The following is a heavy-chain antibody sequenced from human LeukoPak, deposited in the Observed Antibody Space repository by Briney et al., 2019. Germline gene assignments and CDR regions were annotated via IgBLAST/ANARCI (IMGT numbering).Heavy chain of an antibody. J-gene: IGHJ4*02. CDR3: AKDPLDIVVVPTAEDF. V-gene: IGHV3-48*03. CDR1: GFNFNGHE. D-gene: IGHD2-2*03. Sequence: GGSLRLSCAASGFNFNGHEMNWVRQAPGQGLEWIAYISGSGSVIYYADSVKGRFTISRDNAKDSLFLQMNSLRAEDTAVYYCAKDPLDIVVVPTAEDFWGQGTQVTVSS. CDR2: ISGSGSVI.